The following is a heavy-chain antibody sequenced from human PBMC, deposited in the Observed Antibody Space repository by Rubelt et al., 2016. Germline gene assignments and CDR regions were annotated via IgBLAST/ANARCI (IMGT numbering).Heavy chain of an antibody. Sequence: QLQLLESGPGLVKPSETLSLTCTVSGASISSNYFWGWIRQPPGKGLEWIGSIYYSGTTYYSPSLKSRVTISMNTSKNQFSRKLSSVTAADTAVYYCARHGGSYLDYFDYWGQGTLVTVSS. D-gene: IGHD1-26*01. CDR1: GASISSNYF. V-gene: IGHV4-39*01. CDR2: IYYSGTT. J-gene: IGHJ4*02. CDR3: ARHGGSYLDYFDY.